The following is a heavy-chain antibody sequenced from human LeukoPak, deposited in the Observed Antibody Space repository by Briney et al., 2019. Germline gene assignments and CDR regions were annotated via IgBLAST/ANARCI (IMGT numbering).Heavy chain of an antibody. J-gene: IGHJ3*02. CDR2: IYHSGST. CDR3: AREGLTTHYDSSGYAFDI. CDR1: GGSISSGGYY. V-gene: IGHV4-30-2*01. D-gene: IGHD3-22*01. Sequence: SQTLSLTCTVSGGSISSGGYYWSWIRQPPGKGLEWLGYIYHSGSTYYNPSLKSRVTISVDRSKNQFSLKLSSVTAADTAVYYCAREGLTTHYDSSGYAFDIWGQGTMVTVSS.